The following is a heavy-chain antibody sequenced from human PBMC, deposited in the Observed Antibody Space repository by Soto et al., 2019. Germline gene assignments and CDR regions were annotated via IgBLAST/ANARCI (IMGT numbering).Heavy chain of an antibody. J-gene: IGHJ4*02. CDR3: SRSLNS. CDR1: GFTFSTYW. V-gene: IGHV3-7*01. Sequence: XASLRLSCAASGFTFSTYWMDWVRQTPGKGLEWVANINQDGSEKNYVDSVKGRFTIYRDNAKNSLYLQMSSLTAEDSALYYCSRSLNSWGQGTLVTVSS. CDR2: INQDGSEK.